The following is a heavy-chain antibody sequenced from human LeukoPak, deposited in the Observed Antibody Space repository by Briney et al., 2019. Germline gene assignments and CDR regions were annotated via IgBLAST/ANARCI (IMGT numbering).Heavy chain of an antibody. D-gene: IGHD2-2*01. V-gene: IGHV4-59*01. CDR1: GGSISSYY. J-gene: IGHJ6*02. CDR3: ARGEFVVVPAAGYYYYGMDV. CDR2: IYYSGST. Sequence: SETLSLTCTVSGGSISSYYWSWIRQPPGKGLEWIGYIYYSGSTNYNPSLKSRVTISVDTSKNQFSLKLSSVTAADTAVYYCARGEFVVVPAAGYYYYGMDVWGQGTTVTVS.